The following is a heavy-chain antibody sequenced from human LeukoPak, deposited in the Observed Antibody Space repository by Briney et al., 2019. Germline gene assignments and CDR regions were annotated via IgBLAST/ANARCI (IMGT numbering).Heavy chain of an antibody. CDR3: AKRFLEWLSPGGYFDY. CDR1: GFTFSSYG. V-gene: IGHV3-23*01. J-gene: IGHJ4*02. Sequence: PGGSLRLSCAASGFTFSSYGMSWVRQAPGKGLEWVSAISGSGGSTYYADSVKGRFTISRDNSKNTLYLQMNSLRAEDTAVYYCAKRFLEWLSPGGYFDYWGQGTLVTVSS. D-gene: IGHD3-3*01. CDR2: ISGSGGST.